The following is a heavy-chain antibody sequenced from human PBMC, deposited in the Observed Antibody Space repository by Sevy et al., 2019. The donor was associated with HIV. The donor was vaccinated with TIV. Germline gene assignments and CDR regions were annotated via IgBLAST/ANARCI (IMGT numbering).Heavy chain of an antibody. J-gene: IGHJ6*02. D-gene: IGHD3-16*01. Sequence: SETLSLTCTVSGGSISSYYWSWIRQPPGKGLEWIGYIYYSGSTNYNPSLKSRVTISVDTSKNQFSLKLSSVTAADTAVYYCARMLLWDLDYYYGMDVWGQGTTVTVSS. CDR1: GGSISSYY. V-gene: IGHV4-59*01. CDR3: ARMLLWDLDYYYGMDV. CDR2: IYYSGST.